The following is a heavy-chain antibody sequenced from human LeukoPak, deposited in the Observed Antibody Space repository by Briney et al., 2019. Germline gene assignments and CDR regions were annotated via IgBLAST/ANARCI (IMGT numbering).Heavy chain of an antibody. V-gene: IGHV1-69*05. D-gene: IGHD4-17*01. CDR2: IIPIFGTA. Sequence: SVKVSCKASGGTFSSYAISWVRQAPGQGLEWMGGIIPIFGTANYAQKLQGRVTITTDESTSTAYMELSSLRSEDTAVYYCAGTGEYGDYYYYYYMDVWGKGTTVTVSS. CDR3: AGTGEYGDYYYYYYMDV. CDR1: GGTFSSYA. J-gene: IGHJ6*03.